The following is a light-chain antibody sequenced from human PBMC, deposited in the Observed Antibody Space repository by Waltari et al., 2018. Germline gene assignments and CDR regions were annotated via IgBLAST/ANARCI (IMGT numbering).Light chain of an antibody. CDR3: QQYNNWPPLFT. V-gene: IGKV3-15*01. Sequence: ETVMTQSPATLSVSPGERATLSCRASQSVSSNLAWYQQKPGQAPRLLIYGASTSATGIPARFSGSGSGTEFTLTISSLQSEDFAVYYCQQYNNWPPLFTFGPGTKVDIK. CDR1: QSVSSN. CDR2: GAS. J-gene: IGKJ3*01.